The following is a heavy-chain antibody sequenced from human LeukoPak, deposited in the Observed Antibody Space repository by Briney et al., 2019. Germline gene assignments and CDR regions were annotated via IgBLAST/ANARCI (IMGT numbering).Heavy chain of an antibody. Sequence: GRSLRLSCAASGFTFSSYGMHWVRQAPGEGLEWVAVISYDGSNKYYADSVKGRFTISRDNSKNTLYLQMNSLRAEDTAVYYCALTTARHRYCYGMDVWGQGTTVTVSS. CDR2: ISYDGSNK. J-gene: IGHJ6*02. D-gene: IGHD4-17*01. CDR1: GFTFSSYG. V-gene: IGHV3-30*03. CDR3: ALTTARHRYCYGMDV.